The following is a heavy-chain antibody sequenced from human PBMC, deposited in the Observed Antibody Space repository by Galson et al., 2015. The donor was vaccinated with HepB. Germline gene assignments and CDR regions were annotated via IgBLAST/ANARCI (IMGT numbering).Heavy chain of an antibody. CDR1: GYTLTELS. V-gene: IGHV1-24*01. D-gene: IGHD3-16*01. CDR3: ATGLYTHDAFDI. CDR2: FDPEDGET. J-gene: IGHJ3*02. Sequence: SVKVSCKVSGYTLTELSMRWVRQAPGKGLEWMGGFDPEDGETIYAQKFQGRVTMTEDTSTDTAYMELSSLRSEDTAVYYCATGLYTHDAFDIWGQGTMVTVSS.